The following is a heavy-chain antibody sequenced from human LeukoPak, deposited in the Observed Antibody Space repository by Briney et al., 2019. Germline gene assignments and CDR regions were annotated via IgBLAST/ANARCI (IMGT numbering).Heavy chain of an antibody. J-gene: IGHJ5*02. CDR1: GFTFSSYG. V-gene: IGHV3-30*03. D-gene: IGHD6-19*01. CDR2: ISYDGSNK. Sequence: GRSLRLSCAASGFTFSSYGMHWVRQAPGKGLEWVAVISYDGSNKYYADSVKGRFSISRDNSKDTLYLQMNSLRAEDTAVYAKDLWQWLAPPYNWFDPWGQGTLVTVSA. CDR3: DLWQWLAPPYNWFDP.